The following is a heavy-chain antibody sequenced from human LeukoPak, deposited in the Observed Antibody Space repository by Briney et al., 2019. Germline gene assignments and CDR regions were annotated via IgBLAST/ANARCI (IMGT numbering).Heavy chain of an antibody. D-gene: IGHD6-19*01. CDR3: ARVRGYSSGWYPGWFDP. Sequence: GGSLRLSCAASGFTFDDYGMSWVRQAPGKGLEWVSVINWNGGSTGYADSVKGRFTISRDNAKNSLYLQMNSLRAEDTALYYCARVRGYSSGWYPGWFDPWGQGTLVTVSS. J-gene: IGHJ5*02. CDR1: GFTFDDYG. CDR2: INWNGGST. V-gene: IGHV3-20*04.